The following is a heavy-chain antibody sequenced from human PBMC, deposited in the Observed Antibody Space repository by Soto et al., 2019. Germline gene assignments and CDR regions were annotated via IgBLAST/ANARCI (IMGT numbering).Heavy chain of an antibody. J-gene: IGHJ4*02. CDR2: INTYNGNT. D-gene: IGHD6-13*01. CDR1: GYTFTNYG. V-gene: IGHV1-18*01. CDR3: ARGSSPVDFDY. Sequence: QVHLVQSGGEVKKPGASVKVSCKASGYTFTNYGVNWVRQAPGQGLEWMGWINTYNGNTNYAQRLQGRVTLTTDTSTRTAYMDLRSLTSDDTAVYYCARGSSPVDFDYWGQGTLVTVSS.